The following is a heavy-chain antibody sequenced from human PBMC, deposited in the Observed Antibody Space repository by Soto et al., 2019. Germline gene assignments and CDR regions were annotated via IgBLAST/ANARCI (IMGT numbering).Heavy chain of an antibody. CDR2: INHSGST. CDR3: ARGWGRIFDY. J-gene: IGHJ4*02. D-gene: IGHD7-27*01. V-gene: IGHV4-34*01. Sequence: QVQLQQWGAGLLKPSETLSLTCAVYGGSFSGYYWNWIRQPPGKGLEWLGEINHSGSTNYNPSLKSRVTLSVDTSKNQSSLKLSSVTAADTAVYYCARGWGRIFDYWGQGTLVTVSS. CDR1: GGSFSGYY.